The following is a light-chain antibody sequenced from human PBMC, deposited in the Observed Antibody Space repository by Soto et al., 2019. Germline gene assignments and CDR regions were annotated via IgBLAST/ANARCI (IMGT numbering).Light chain of an antibody. CDR3: QQYGSSRT. J-gene: IGKJ3*01. Sequence: EIVLTQSPGTLSLSPGERATLSCRASQSVSSSYLAWYQQKPGQAPRLLIYGASSRATGIPDRFSGSGSGTDVTLTIGRLEPEDFAVYYCQQYGSSRTFGPGTKVDIK. CDR2: GAS. CDR1: QSVSSSY. V-gene: IGKV3-20*01.